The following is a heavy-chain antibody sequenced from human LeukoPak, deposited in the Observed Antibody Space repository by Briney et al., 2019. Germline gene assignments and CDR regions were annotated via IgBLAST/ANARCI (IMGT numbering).Heavy chain of an antibody. J-gene: IGHJ4*02. V-gene: IGHV3-30*04. CDR3: ARDPVSVGLPTNSDY. CDR1: GFAFSSYA. CDR2: ISNGGGNK. Sequence: GGSLRLSCAASGFAFSSYAMHWVRQAPGKGLGWVALISNGGGNKYHADSVKGRFTISRDNSKNTVYLQMNSLRADVTAVYYCARDPVSVGLPTNSDYWGQGTLVTVSS. D-gene: IGHD2-2*01.